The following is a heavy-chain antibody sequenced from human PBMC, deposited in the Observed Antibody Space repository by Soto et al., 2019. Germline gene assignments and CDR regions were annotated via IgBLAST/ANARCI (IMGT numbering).Heavy chain of an antibody. Sequence: VQLVESGGGLVQPGRSLRLSCAASGFTFDDYAMHWVRQAPGKGLEWVSGISWNSGSIGYADSVKGRFTISRDNAKNSLYLQMNSLRAEDTALYYCARGEGGYWGQGTLVTVSS. D-gene: IGHD3-16*01. CDR1: GFTFDDYA. CDR3: ARGEGGY. CDR2: ISWNSGSI. J-gene: IGHJ4*02. V-gene: IGHV3-9*01.